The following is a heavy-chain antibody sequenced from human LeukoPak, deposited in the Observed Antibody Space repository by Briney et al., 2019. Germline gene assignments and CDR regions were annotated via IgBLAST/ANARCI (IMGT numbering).Heavy chain of an antibody. CDR1: GFTSSSYG. CDR2: IRYDGSNK. D-gene: IGHD5-12*01. CDR3: AKDNHGGGYDGYYFDY. Sequence: GGSLRLSCAGSGFTSSSYGMHWFRQAPAKGLEWVAFIRYDGSNKYYADSVKGRFTISRDNSKNTLYLQMNSLRAEDTAVYYCAKDNHGGGYDGYYFDYWGQGTLVTVSS. V-gene: IGHV3-30*02. J-gene: IGHJ4*02.